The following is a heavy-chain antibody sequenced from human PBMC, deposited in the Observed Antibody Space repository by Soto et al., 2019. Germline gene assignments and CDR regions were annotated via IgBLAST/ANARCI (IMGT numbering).Heavy chain of an antibody. V-gene: IGHV3-48*02. J-gene: IGHJ4*02. Sequence: VGSLRLSCAASGFTFSSYSMNWVRQAPGKGLEWVSYISSSSSTIYYADSVKGRFTISRDNAKNSLYLQMNSLRDEDTAVYYCASWDRRGFDYWGQGTLVTVSS. CDR2: ISSSSSTI. CDR3: ASWDRRGFDY. D-gene: IGHD1-26*01. CDR1: GFTFSSYS.